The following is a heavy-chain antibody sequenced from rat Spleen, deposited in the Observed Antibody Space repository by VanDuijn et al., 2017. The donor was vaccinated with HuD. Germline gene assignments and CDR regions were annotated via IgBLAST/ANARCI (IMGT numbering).Heavy chain of an antibody. CDR1: GFTFSYYD. V-gene: IGHV5-25*01. CDR2: ISPSGGST. Sequence: EVQLVESGGGLVQPGRSLKLSCAASGFTFSYYDMAWVRQAPTKGLEWVASISPSGGSTYYRDSVKGRFTISRDNSESTLYLQMDSLRSEDTATYYCARQRLYFDDGSYFHSRVMDAWGQGASVTVSS. J-gene: IGHJ4*01. CDR3: ARQRLYFDDGSYFHSRVMDA. D-gene: IGHD1-12*02.